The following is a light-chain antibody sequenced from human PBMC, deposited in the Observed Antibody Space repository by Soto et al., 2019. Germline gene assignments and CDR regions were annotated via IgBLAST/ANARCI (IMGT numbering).Light chain of an antibody. J-gene: IGKJ1*01. CDR1: QSVSSN. CDR2: GAS. CDR3: QQYNNWPQT. V-gene: IGKV3-15*01. Sequence: EIVMTQSPATLSVSPGDRATLSCRASQSVSSNLAWYQQKPGQAPRLLIYGASTRATGIPARFSGSGSGTEFTLTISSLQSGDFAVYYCQQYNNWPQTFGQGTKVDIK.